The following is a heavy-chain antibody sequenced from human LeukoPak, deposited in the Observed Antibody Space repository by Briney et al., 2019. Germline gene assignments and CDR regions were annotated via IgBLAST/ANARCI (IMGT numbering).Heavy chain of an antibody. CDR1: GGSISSYY. D-gene: IGHD3-16*02. CDR3: ARRHNYDYVWGSYRSLHTFDY. Sequence: SETLSLTCTVSGGSISSYYWSWIRQPAGKGLEWIGRIYTSGSTNYNPSLKSRVTMSVDTSKNQFSLKLSSVTAADTAVYYCARRHNYDYVWGSYRSLHTFDYWGQGTLVTVSP. J-gene: IGHJ4*02. V-gene: IGHV4-4*07. CDR2: IYTSGST.